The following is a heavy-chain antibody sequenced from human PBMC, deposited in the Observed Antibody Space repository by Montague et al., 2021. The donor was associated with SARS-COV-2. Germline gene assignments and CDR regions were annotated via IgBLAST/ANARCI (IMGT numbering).Heavy chain of an antibody. J-gene: IGHJ5*02. CDR2: IYYSGST. V-gene: IGHV4-59*12. CDR1: GGSISSYY. CDR3: ARDGTAGDWFDP. Sequence: SETLSLTCTVSGGSISSYYWSWIRQPPGKGLEWIGYIYYSGSTNYNPSLKSRVTISVDTSKNQFSLKLSSVTAAGTAVYFCARDGTAGDWFDPWGQGTLVTVSS. D-gene: IGHD1-26*01.